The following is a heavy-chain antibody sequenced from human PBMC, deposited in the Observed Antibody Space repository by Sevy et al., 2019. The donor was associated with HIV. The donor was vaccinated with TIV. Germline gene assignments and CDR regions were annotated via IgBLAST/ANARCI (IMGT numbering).Heavy chain of an antibody. D-gene: IGHD6-19*01. Sequence: GGSLRLSCAISGFTVNDKYIIWVRQAPGKGLEWVSVIFSSGSTYYAASAKGRFPISSDNSKISVDLQMNSVGAEYTAFYYCVSVFLSYRSAWSCFDYWGQGTLVTVSS. CDR3: VSVFLSYRSAWSCFDY. J-gene: IGHJ4*02. V-gene: IGHV3-66*02. CDR1: GFTVNDKY. CDR2: IFSSGST.